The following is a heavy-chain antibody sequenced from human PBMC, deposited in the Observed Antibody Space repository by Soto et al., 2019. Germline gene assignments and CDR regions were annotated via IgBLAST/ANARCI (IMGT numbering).Heavy chain of an antibody. CDR3: ARHELLWFGELLSYFDY. Sequence: PSETLSLTCTVSGGSISSGGYYWSWIRQHPGTGLEWIGHISYSGSTYYNTSLKSRVTISVDTSRNQFSLIVNSVTAADTAVYYCARHELLWFGELLSYFDYWGQGTLVTVSS. CDR1: GGSISSGGYY. CDR2: ISYSGST. V-gene: IGHV4-31*03. D-gene: IGHD3-10*01. J-gene: IGHJ4*02.